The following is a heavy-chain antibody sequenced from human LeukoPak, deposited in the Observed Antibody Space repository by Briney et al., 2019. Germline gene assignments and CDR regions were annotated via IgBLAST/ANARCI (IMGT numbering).Heavy chain of an antibody. D-gene: IGHD3-10*01. Sequence: PSETLSLTCTVSGASISNSDYYWSWIRQHPGKGLEWIGYIYYSGSTYYNPSLKSRVSISVDTSKNQFSLKLSSVTAADTAVYYCAGAYSGHGEDYWGQGTLVTVSS. CDR2: IYYSGST. V-gene: IGHV4-31*03. CDR3: AGAYSGHGEDY. J-gene: IGHJ4*02. CDR1: GASISNSDYY.